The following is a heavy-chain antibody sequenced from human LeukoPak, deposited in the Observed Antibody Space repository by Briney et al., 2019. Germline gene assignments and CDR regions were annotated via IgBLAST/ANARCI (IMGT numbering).Heavy chain of an antibody. V-gene: IGHV4-4*07. CDR1: GGSISSYY. J-gene: IGHJ4*02. CDR3: ARGEQQLARDFDY. Sequence: SETLSLTCTVSGGSISSYYWSRIRQPAGKGLEWIGLIYTSGSTNYNPSLKSRVTMSVDTSKNQFSLKLSSVTAADTAVYYCARGEQQLARDFDYWGQGTLVTVSS. D-gene: IGHD6-13*01. CDR2: IYTSGST.